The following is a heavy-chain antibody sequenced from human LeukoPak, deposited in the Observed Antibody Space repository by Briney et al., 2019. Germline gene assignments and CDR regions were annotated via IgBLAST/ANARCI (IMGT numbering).Heavy chain of an antibody. J-gene: IGHJ4*02. CDR1: GFTFSSYS. Sequence: GGSLRLSCAASGFTFSSYSMNWVRQAPGKGLEWVSSISSSSSSYIYYADSVKGRFTISRDNAKNSLYLQMNSLRAEDTAVYYCARSITIFGVVIIPDYYFDYWGQGTLVTVSS. V-gene: IGHV3-21*01. CDR2: ISSSSSSYI. D-gene: IGHD3-3*01. CDR3: ARSITIFGVVIIPDYYFDY.